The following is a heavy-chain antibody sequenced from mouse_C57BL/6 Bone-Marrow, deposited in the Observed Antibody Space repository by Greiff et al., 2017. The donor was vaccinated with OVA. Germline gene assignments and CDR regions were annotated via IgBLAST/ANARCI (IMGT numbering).Heavy chain of an antibody. V-gene: IGHV14-1*01. Sequence: VQLQQSGAELVRPGASVKLSCTASGFNIKDYYMHWVKQRPEQGLEWIGRIDPEDGDTEYAPKFQGKATMTADTSSNTAYLQLSSLTSEDTAVYYCTTCYSNYVFAYWGQGTLVTVSA. CDR3: TTCYSNYVFAY. J-gene: IGHJ3*01. CDR1: GFNIKDYY. CDR2: IDPEDGDT. D-gene: IGHD2-5*01.